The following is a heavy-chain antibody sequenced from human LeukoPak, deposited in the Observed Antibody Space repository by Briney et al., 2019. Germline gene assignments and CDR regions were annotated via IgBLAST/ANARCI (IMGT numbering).Heavy chain of an antibody. Sequence: SETLSLTCAVYGGSFSGYYWSWIRQPPGKGLEWIGEINHSGSTNYNPSLKSRVTISLDTSKNHFSLKLSSVTAADTAVYYCASHSGGYAYWGQGTLVTVSS. D-gene: IGHD5-12*01. CDR2: INHSGST. J-gene: IGHJ4*02. CDR1: GGSFSGYY. V-gene: IGHV4-34*01. CDR3: ASHSGGYAY.